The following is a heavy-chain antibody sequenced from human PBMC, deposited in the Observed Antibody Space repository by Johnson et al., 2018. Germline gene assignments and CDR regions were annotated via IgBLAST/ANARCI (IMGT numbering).Heavy chain of an antibody. Sequence: EVQLLESGGGLVQPGGSLRLSCAASGFTFSNYAMMWVRQAPGKGLEWVSGVSGRGDRAYYAESLQGRVTTSRDNSKNTLSLQMDSLRVEDTAVYYCVKDGENIVVVSDAIRGLDYWGQGTLVTVSS. J-gene: IGHJ4*02. V-gene: IGHV3-23*01. CDR2: VSGRGDRA. CDR1: GFTFSNYA. CDR3: VKDGENIVVVSDAIRGLDY. D-gene: IGHD2-2*02.